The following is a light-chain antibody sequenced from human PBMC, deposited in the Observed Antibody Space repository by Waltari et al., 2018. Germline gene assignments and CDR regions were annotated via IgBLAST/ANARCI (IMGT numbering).Light chain of an antibody. CDR2: KAS. CDR3: QQYTSCSRT. CDR1: QSISSL. V-gene: IGKV1-5*03. Sequence: DLQMTQSPSSLSASIGDRVPFTCRASQSISSLLAWYQQKPGKAPKLLISKASTLESGVPSRFRGSGSGTEFTLTISSLQPDDFATYYCQQYTSCSRTFGGGTTVEIK. J-gene: IGKJ4*01.